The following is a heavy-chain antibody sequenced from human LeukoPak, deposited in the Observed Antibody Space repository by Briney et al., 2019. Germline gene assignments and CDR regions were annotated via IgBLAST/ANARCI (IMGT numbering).Heavy chain of an antibody. J-gene: IGHJ5*02. CDR2: IYYSGST. Sequence: PSETLSLTCTVSGGSISSYYWSWIRQPPGKGLEWIGYIYYSGSTNYNPSLKSRVTISVDTSKNQFSLKLSSVTAADTAVYYCARALSVPYNWFDPWGQGTLVTVSS. CDR3: ARALSVPYNWFDP. V-gene: IGHV4-59*01. D-gene: IGHD2-2*01. CDR1: GGSISSYY.